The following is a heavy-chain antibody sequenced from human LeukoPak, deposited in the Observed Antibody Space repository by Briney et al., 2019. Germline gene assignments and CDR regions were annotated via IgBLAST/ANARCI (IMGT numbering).Heavy chain of an antibody. CDR2: IWYDGTSK. D-gene: IGHD6-13*01. CDR1: GFSLSAYG. J-gene: IGHJ4*02. CDR3: ARSQSSSLIDY. Sequence: PGGSLRLSCAASGFSLSAYGVHWVRQAPGKGLEWVAVIWYDGTSKDYADSVEGRFTFSRDSSKNTLYLQMNSLTVEDTAVYYCARSQSSSLIDYWGQGTLVTVSS. V-gene: IGHV3-33*01.